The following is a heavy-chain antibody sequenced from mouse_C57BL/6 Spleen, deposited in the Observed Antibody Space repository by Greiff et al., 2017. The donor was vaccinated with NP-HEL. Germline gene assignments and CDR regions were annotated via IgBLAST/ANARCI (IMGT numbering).Heavy chain of an antibody. CDR3: ARTKSITTVLRGLDY. J-gene: IGHJ2*01. Sequence: QVQLQQPGAELVKPGASVKLSCKASGYTFTSYWMHWVKQRPGRGLEWIGRIDPNSGGTKYNEKFKSKATLTVDKPSSTAYMQLSSLTSEDSAVYYCARTKSITTVLRGLDYWGQGTTLTVSS. V-gene: IGHV1-72*01. D-gene: IGHD1-1*01. CDR1: GYTFTSYW. CDR2: IDPNSGGT.